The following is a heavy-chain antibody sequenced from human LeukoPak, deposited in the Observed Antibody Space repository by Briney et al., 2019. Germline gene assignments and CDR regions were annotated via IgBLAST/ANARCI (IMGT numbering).Heavy chain of an antibody. J-gene: IGHJ4*02. CDR3: ARTIGSYTTGWYNIDY. D-gene: IGHD6-19*01. V-gene: IGHV5-51*01. CDR2: IYPGDSDT. CDR1: GYSFTNYW. Sequence: GESLKNSCKGSGYSFTNYWIAWVRQMPGKGLEWMGIIYPGDSDTRYSPSFQGQVTISADKSITTAYLQWSSLKASDTAIYYCARTIGSYTTGWYNIDYWGQGTLVTVSS.